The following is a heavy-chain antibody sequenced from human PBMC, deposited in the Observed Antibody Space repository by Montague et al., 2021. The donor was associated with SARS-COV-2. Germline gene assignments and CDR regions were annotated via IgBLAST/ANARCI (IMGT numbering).Heavy chain of an antibody. CDR2: IYYSGST. J-gene: IGHJ6*02. CDR3: ARVGRQQLVRLSGMDV. V-gene: IGHV4-39*07. CDR1: GGSISSSSYY. D-gene: IGHD6-13*01. Sequence: SETLSLTCTVSGGSISSSSYYWGWIRQPPGKGLEWIGSIYYSGSTYYNPSLKSRVTIPVDTSKNQFSLKLSSVTAADTAVYYCARVGRQQLVRLSGMDVWGQGPTVTVSS.